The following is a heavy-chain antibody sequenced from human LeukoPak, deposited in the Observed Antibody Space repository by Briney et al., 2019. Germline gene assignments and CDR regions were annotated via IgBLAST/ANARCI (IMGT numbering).Heavy chain of an antibody. CDR3: ARVRGYCSGGSCENYYYGMDV. CDR2: IVPILGIA. Sequence: SVTVSFKASGGTFSSHAVTWVRQAPGQGLEWMGRIVPILGIAFYAQKFQGRVTITADKSTSTAYMEMSSLRSEDTAVYYCARVRGYCSGGSCENYYYGMDVWGQGTTVTVSS. V-gene: IGHV1-69*04. D-gene: IGHD2-15*01. J-gene: IGHJ6*02. CDR1: GGTFSSHA.